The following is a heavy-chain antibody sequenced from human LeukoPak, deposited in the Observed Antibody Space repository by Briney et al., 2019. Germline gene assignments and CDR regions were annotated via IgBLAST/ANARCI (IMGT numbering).Heavy chain of an antibody. D-gene: IGHD3-10*01. CDR3: ARHSGYYGSGSYFFYFQH. V-gene: IGHV5-51*01. J-gene: IGHJ1*01. Sequence: GESLKISCKGYGYSFTGYWIGWVRQMPGKGLEWMGIIYPGDSDTRYSPSFQGQVTISADESISTAYLQWSSLKASDTAMYYCARHSGYYGSGSYFFYFQHWGQGTLVTVSS. CDR1: GYSFTGYW. CDR2: IYPGDSDT.